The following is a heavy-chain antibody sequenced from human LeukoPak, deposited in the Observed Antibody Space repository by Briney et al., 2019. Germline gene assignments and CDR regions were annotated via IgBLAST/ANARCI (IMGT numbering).Heavy chain of an antibody. J-gene: IGHJ4*02. D-gene: IGHD5-24*01. CDR1: GGSISSYY. CDR2: IYYSGST. V-gene: IGHV4-59*08. CDR3: ARHGYGLLFDY. Sequence: SETLSLTCTVSGGSISSYYWSWIRQPPGKGLEWIGYIYYSGSTNYNPSLKSRVTISVDTSKNQSSLKLSSVTAADTAVYYCARHGYGLLFDYWGQGTLVTVSS.